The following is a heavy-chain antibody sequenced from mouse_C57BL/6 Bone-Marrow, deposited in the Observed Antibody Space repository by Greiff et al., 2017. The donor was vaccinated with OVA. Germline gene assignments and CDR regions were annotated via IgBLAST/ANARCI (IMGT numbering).Heavy chain of an antibody. D-gene: IGHD3-1*01. J-gene: IGHJ4*01. Sequence: EVQLQQSGPVLVKPGPSVKISCKASGFTFTDYYMHWVKQSHGKSLEWIGLVYDEKGGRREKQKFKGKATLTVDTSSSTAYMELNSLTSEDSAVYYCAKDCGGSMDYWGQGTSVTVSS. V-gene: IGHV1-36*01. CDR3: AKDCGGSMDY. CDR1: GFTFTDYY. CDR2: VYDEKGGR.